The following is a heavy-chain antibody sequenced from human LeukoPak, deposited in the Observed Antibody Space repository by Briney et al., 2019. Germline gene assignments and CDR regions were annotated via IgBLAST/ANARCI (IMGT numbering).Heavy chain of an antibody. V-gene: IGHV4-34*01. CDR1: GGSFSGYY. J-gene: IGHJ5*02. CDR2: INHSGST. D-gene: IGHD3-10*01. CDR3: ARSYGSGSYYNENWFDP. Sequence: PSETLSLTCAVYGGSFSGYYWSWIRQPPGKGLEWIGEINHSGSTNYNPSLKSRVTISVDTSKNQFSLKLSSVTAADTAVYYCARSYGSGSYYNENWFDPWGQGTLVTVS.